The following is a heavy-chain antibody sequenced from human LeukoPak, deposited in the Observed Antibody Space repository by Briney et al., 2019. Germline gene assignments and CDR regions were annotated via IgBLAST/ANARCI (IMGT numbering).Heavy chain of an antibody. CDR3: AREPVVAPDY. CDR1: GGSISSGSYY. Sequence: SETLSLTCTVSGGSISSGSYYWSWIRQPAGKGLEWIGRIYTSGSTNYNPSLKSRVTISVDTSKNQFSLKLSSVTAADTAVYYCAREPVVAPDYWGQGTLVTVSS. J-gene: IGHJ4*02. D-gene: IGHD2-15*01. CDR2: IYTSGST. V-gene: IGHV4-61*02.